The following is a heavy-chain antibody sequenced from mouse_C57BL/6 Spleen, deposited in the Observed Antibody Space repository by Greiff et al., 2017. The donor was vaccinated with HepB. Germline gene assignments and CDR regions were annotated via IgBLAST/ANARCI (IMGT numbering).Heavy chain of an antibody. D-gene: IGHD4-1*01. CDR3: ARLGKHDY. J-gene: IGHJ2*01. Sequence: QVQLQQSGPELVKPGASVKISCTASGYAFSSSWMNWVKQRPGKGLEWIGRIYPGDGDTNYNGKFKGKATLTADKSSSTAYMQLSSLTSEDSAVYFCARLGKHDYWGQGTTLTVSS. V-gene: IGHV1-82*01. CDR1: GYAFSSSW. CDR2: IYPGDGDT.